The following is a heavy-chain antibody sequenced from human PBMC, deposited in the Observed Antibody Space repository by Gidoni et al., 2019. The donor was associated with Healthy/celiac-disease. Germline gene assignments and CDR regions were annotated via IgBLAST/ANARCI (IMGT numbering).Heavy chain of an antibody. D-gene: IGHD6-6*01. CDR3: ARAPTSIAARLFDY. CDR2: INAGNGNT. V-gene: IGHV1-3*01. J-gene: IGHJ4*02. CDR1: GYTFTSYA. Sequence: QVQLVQSGAEVQKPGASSRVSCKASGYTFTSYAMHWVRQAPGQRLEWMGWINAGNGNTKYSQKFQGRVTITRDTSASTAYMELSSLRSEDTAVYYCARAPTSIAARLFDYWGQGTLVTVSS.